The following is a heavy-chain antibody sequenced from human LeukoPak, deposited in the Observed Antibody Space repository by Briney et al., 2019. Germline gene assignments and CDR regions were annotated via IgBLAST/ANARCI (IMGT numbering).Heavy chain of an antibody. CDR1: GFTFSSYS. D-gene: IGHD2-2*01. V-gene: IGHV3-15*01. J-gene: IGHJ1*01. CDR3: TARYCRSTSCYGEYFQR. CDR2: IKKKTDGGTT. Sequence: GGSLRLSCAASGFTFSSYSMSWVRQAPGKGLEWVGRIKKKTDGGTTDYAAPVKGRFTISRDDSKNTLYLQMNSLKTEDTAVYYCTARYCRSTSCYGEYFQRWGQGTLVTVSS.